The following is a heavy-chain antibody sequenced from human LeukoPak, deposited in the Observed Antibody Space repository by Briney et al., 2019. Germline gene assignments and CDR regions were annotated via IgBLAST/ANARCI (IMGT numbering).Heavy chain of an antibody. CDR1: GFTFSSYS. D-gene: IGHD3-9*01. CDR2: ISSSSSTI. CDR3: ARDILTGSQSRFQH. J-gene: IGHJ1*01. V-gene: IGHV3-48*04. Sequence: PGGSLRLSCAASGFTFSSYSMTWVRQAPGKELEWVSYISSSSSTIYYADSVKGRFTISRDNAKNSLYLQMNSLRAEDTAVYYCARDILTGSQSRFQHWGQGTLVTVSS.